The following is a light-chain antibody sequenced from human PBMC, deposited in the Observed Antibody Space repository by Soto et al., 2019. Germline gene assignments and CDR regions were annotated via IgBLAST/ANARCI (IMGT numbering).Light chain of an antibody. V-gene: IGKV3-15*01. CDR2: DTS. J-gene: IGKJ4*01. CDR3: QHYVTWPLT. Sequence: EIVMTQSPATLSVSPGERGTLSCRASQNIRRNLAWYQQKPGQPPRLLIYDTSIRATGVPARFSGSRSGAEFTLTISSLQSEDFAVYYCQHYVTWPLTFGGGTKVDIK. CDR1: QNIRRN.